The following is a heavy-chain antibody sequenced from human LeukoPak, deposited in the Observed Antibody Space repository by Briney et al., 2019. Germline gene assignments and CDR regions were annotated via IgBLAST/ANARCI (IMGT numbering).Heavy chain of an antibody. CDR2: ISSSSTYI. Sequence: GGSLRLSCAASGFTFSTYSMNWVRQAPGRGLEWVSSISSSSTYIYYPDSVKGRFTIPRDNAKNSLYLQMNSLRAEDTAVYYYARDDSFGAWYFDYWGQGTLVTVSS. J-gene: IGHJ4*02. CDR1: GFTFSTYS. D-gene: IGHD3-3*01. V-gene: IGHV3-21*01. CDR3: ARDDSFGAWYFDY.